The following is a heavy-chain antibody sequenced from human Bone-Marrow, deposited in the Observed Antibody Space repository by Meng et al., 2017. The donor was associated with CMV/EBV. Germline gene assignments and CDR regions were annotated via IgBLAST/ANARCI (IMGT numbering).Heavy chain of an antibody. Sequence: SETLSLTCAVYGGSFSGYYWSWIRQPPGKGLEWIGEINHSGSTNYNPSLKSRVTISVDTSKNQFSLKLSSVTAADTAVYYCARRATVTARYWYFHLWGRGTLVTVSS. J-gene: IGHJ2*01. CDR1: GGSFSGYY. D-gene: IGHD4-11*01. V-gene: IGHV4-34*01. CDR3: ARRATVTARYWYFHL. CDR2: INHSGST.